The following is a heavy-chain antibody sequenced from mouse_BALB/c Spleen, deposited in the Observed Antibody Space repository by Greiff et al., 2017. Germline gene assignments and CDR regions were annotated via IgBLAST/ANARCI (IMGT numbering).Heavy chain of an antibody. J-gene: IGHJ3*01. Sequence: DVKLVESGGGLVQPGGSRKLSCAASGFTFSSFGMHWVRQAPEKGLEWVAYISSGSSTIYYAETVKGRFTISRDNPKNTLFLQMTSLRSEDTAMYYCARDGNFAYWGQGTLVTVSA. V-gene: IGHV5-17*02. CDR3: ARDGNFAY. CDR2: ISSGSSTI. D-gene: IGHD2-1*01. CDR1: GFTFSSFG.